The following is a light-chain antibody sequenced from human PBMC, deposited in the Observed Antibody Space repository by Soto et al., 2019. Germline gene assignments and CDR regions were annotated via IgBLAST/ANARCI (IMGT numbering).Light chain of an antibody. V-gene: IGKV1-5*03. CDR3: QHYSGDRAT. CDR2: EVS. Sequence: DILLTQSPSTLSTSVGDRVTISCRASQSINKWLAWYQHKPGKAPKLLIYEVSTLHSGVPSRFSGSGSGTEFTLTISSLRPDDFATYYCQHYSGDRATFGQGTKVDIK. J-gene: IGKJ1*01. CDR1: QSINKW.